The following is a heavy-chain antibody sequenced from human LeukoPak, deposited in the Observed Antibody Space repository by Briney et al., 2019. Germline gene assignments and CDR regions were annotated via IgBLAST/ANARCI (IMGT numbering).Heavy chain of an antibody. CDR1: GFTVSSNY. V-gene: IGHV3-66*01. D-gene: IGHD4/OR15-4a*01. Sequence: GGSLRLSCAASGFTVSSNYMSWVRQAPGKGLEWVSVIYSGGSTYYADSVKGRFTISRDNSKNTLYLQMNSLRAEDTAVYYCARASVLDYYYYYGMDVWGQGTTVTVSS. CDR2: IYSGGST. J-gene: IGHJ6*02. CDR3: ARASVLDYYYYYGMDV.